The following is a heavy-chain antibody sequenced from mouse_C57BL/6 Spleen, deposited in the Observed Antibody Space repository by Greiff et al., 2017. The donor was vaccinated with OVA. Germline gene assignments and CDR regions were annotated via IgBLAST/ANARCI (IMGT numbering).Heavy chain of an antibody. CDR3: ARGGQGLRPHFDY. V-gene: IGHV1-22*01. Sequence: VQLQQSGPELVKPGASVKMSCKASGYTFTDYNMHWVKQSHGKSLEWIGYINPNNGGTSYNQKFKGKATLTVNKSSSTAYMELRSLTSEDSAVYYCARGGQGLRPHFDYWGQGTTLTVSS. D-gene: IGHD1-2*01. CDR2: INPNNGGT. CDR1: GYTFTDYN. J-gene: IGHJ2*01.